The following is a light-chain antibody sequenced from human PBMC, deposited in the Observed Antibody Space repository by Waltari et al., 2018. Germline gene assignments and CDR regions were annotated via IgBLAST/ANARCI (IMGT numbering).Light chain of an antibody. CDR1: QSISSY. Sequence: DILMTQSLSSLAASVRDRDIITCRASQSISSYLNWYQQKPGKAPKLLIYAASSLQGGVPSRFSGSGSGTDFTLTISSLQPEDFATYYCQQSYSTPWTFGQGTKVEIK. CDR3: QQSYSTPWT. V-gene: IGKV1-39*01. CDR2: AAS. J-gene: IGKJ1*01.